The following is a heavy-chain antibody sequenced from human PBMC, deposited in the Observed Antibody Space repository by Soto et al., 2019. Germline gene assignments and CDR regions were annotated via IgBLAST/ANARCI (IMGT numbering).Heavy chain of an antibody. CDR2: ISGSGGST. J-gene: IGHJ4*02. Sequence: GGSLRLSCAASVFTFSSYAMSWVRQAPGKGLEWVSAISGSGGSTYYADSVKGRFTISRDNSKNTLYLQMNSLRAEDTAVYYCAKLELWDPYSYGRNFDYWGQGTLVTVSS. CDR1: VFTFSSYA. V-gene: IGHV3-23*01. D-gene: IGHD5-18*01. CDR3: AKLELWDPYSYGRNFDY.